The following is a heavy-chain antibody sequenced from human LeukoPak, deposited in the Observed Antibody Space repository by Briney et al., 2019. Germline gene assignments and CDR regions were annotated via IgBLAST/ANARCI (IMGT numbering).Heavy chain of an antibody. CDR1: GFTFSSYW. CDR3: ARQKWEQQGRDYYFNGLDV. J-gene: IGHJ6*02. CDR2: IYLYGTT. D-gene: IGHD1/OR15-1a*01. V-gene: IGHV4-4*02. Sequence: GSLRLSCAASGFTFSSYWMSWVRQSPVKGLEWIGEIYLYGTTNYNPSFTSRVTMSVDRSRNQFSLKLTSVTAADTADYYCARQKWEQQGRDYYFNGLDVWGPGTTVIVSS.